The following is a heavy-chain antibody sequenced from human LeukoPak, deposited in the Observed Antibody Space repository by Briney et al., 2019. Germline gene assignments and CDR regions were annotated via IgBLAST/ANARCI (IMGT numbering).Heavy chain of an antibody. Sequence: GGSLRLSCAASGFTFSSYAMTWVRQAPGKGLEWVSSISGSGGSIYYADSVKGRFTISRDNSKNTLYLQMNSLRAEDTAVYYCAKDLKQQLVSNWFDPWGQGTLVTVSS. V-gene: IGHV3-23*01. D-gene: IGHD6-13*01. CDR3: AKDLKQQLVSNWFDP. CDR1: GFTFSSYA. CDR2: ISGSGGSI. J-gene: IGHJ5*02.